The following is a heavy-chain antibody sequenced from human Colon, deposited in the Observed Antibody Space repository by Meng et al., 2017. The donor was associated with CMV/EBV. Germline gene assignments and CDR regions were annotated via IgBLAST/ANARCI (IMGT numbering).Heavy chain of an antibody. V-gene: IGHV3-53*01. CDR1: EFTVSESY. CDR2: IYGGGTT. D-gene: IGHD4-11*01. J-gene: IGHJ6*02. Sequence: GESLKISCTASEFTVSESYMNWVRQAPGKGLEWVSVIYGGGTTKYADSVKGRFTISRDNSKNTLFLQMNNLRAEDTAVYYCAGETGLPNGMDVWGQGTTVTVSS. CDR3: AGETGLPNGMDV.